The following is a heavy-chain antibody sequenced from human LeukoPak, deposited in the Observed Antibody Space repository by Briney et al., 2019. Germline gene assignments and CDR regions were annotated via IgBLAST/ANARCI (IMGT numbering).Heavy chain of an antibody. CDR2: ISGSGGST. D-gene: IGHD6-6*01. Sequence: GGSLRLSCAASGFTFSSYAMSWVRQAPGKGLEWVSAISGSGGSTYYADSVKGRFTISRDNSKNTLYLQMNSLRAEDTAVYYCAKNRAAARPSGPNGFDPWGQGTLVTVSS. J-gene: IGHJ5*02. CDR1: GFTFSSYA. V-gene: IGHV3-23*01. CDR3: AKNRAAARPSGPNGFDP.